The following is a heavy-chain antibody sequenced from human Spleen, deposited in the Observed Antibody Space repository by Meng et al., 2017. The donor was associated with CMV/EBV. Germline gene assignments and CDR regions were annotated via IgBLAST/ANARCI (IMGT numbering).Heavy chain of an antibody. J-gene: IGHJ6*02. CDR1: GFTVSSNY. D-gene: IGHD2-2*01. V-gene: IGHV3-53*05. Sequence: GESLKISCAASGFTVSSNYMSWVRQAPGEGLEWVSVIYSGGSTYYADSVKGRFTISRDNSKNTLYLQMNSLRAEDTAVYYCARASGYCSSTSCPGYYYGMDVWGQGTTVTVSS. CDR3: ARASGYCSSTSCPGYYYGMDV. CDR2: IYSGGST.